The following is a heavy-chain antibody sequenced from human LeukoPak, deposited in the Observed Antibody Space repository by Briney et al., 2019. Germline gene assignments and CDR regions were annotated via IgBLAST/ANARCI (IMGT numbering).Heavy chain of an antibody. CDR3: ARDLSLDFWSGYYKSPPGEIDY. D-gene: IGHD3-3*01. CDR2: ISYDGSNK. Sequence: GGSLRLSCAASGFTFSSYAMHWVRQAPGKGLEWVAVISYDGSNKYYADSVKGRFTISRDNSKNTLYLQMNSLRSEDTAVYYCARDLSLDFWSGYYKSPPGEIDYWGQGTLVTVSS. CDR1: GFTFSSYA. V-gene: IGHV3-30-3*01. J-gene: IGHJ4*02.